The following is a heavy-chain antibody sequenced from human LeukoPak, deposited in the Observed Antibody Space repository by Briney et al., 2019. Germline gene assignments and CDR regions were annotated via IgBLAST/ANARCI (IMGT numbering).Heavy chain of an antibody. CDR3: AKDRGAAAIDYFDY. Sequence: GGSLRLSCAASGFTFDDYAMHWVRQAPGKGLEWVSGTSWNSGSIGYADSVKGRFTISRDNAKNSLYLQMNSLRAEDTALYYCAKDRGAAAIDYFDYWGQGTLVTVSS. D-gene: IGHD6-13*01. CDR1: GFTFDDYA. J-gene: IGHJ4*02. CDR2: TSWNSGSI. V-gene: IGHV3-9*01.